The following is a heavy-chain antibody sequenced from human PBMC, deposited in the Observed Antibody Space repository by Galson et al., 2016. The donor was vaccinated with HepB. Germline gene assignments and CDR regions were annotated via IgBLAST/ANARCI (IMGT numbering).Heavy chain of an antibody. CDR2: VDLGDGAK. CDR1: GFTFSRHW. CDR3: ARQKESREYGGNSPDY. J-gene: IGHJ4*02. Sequence: SLRLSCAVSGFTFSRHWMSWVRQAPGKGLEWVANVDLGDGAKYYVNSVAGRFTISRNNARNSLYLQMNSLRAEDTALYHCARQKESREYGGNSPDYWGQGTQVIVSS. D-gene: IGHD4-23*01. V-gene: IGHV3-7*01.